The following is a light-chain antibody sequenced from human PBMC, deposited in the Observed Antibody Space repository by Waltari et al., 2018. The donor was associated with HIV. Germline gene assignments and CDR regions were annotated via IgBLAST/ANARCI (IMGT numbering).Light chain of an antibody. CDR1: NIGVSD. V-gene: IGLV3-21*02. Sequence: YVLPQPPSVSVAPNQTATVACIGENIGVSDVHWYRQRSGQAPEVVIHDDRDRAPGIPGRITGSNSGDMATLTIASVEAGDEAVYYCQVWGATNDWVFGGGTKVTVL. J-gene: IGLJ3*02. CDR3: QVWGATNDWV. CDR2: DDR.